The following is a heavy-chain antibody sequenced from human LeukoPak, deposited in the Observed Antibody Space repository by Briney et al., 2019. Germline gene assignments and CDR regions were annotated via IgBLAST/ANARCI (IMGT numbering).Heavy chain of an antibody. CDR2: INPSGGST. V-gene: IGHV1-46*01. D-gene: IGHD1-14*01. Sequence: ASVKVSCKASGYTFTSYYMHWVRQAPGQGLEWMGIINPSGGSTSYAQKFQGRVTMTRDTSISTAYMELSRLRSDDTAVYYCARDHRSYYYRYWGQGTLVTVSS. J-gene: IGHJ4*02. CDR3: ARDHRSYYYRY. CDR1: GYTFTSYY.